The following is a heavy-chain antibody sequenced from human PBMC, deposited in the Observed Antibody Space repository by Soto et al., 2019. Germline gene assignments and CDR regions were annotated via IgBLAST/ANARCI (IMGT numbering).Heavy chain of an antibody. CDR3: ATSGGGWYLY. CDR2: ISPFNGNT. CDR1: GYPFTHYG. J-gene: IGHJ4*02. V-gene: IGHV1-18*01. D-gene: IGHD6-19*01. Sequence: ASVKVSCKSSGYPFTHYGITWVRQAPGQGLEWMGWISPFNGNTNYGQKLQGRVTLTTNTSTNTAYIELSSLTSDDTAVYYCATSGGGWYLYWGQGTLVTSPQ.